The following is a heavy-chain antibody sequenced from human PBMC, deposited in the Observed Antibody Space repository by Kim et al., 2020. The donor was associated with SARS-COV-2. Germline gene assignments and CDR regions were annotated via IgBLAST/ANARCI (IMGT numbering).Heavy chain of an antibody. CDR1: GYSFTAYA. Sequence: ASVKVSCKTSGYSFTAYAIHWVRRAPGQRLEWMGWINAGTGNTEYSQKLQGRVTITRDTSASTAYMELSSLRSEDTAVYYCARGGGPLKFLEWLLGYFDLWGPGTLVPVSS. J-gene: IGHJ5*02. CDR3: ARGGGPLKFLEWLLGYFDL. D-gene: IGHD3-3*01. CDR2: INAGTGNT. V-gene: IGHV1-3*01.